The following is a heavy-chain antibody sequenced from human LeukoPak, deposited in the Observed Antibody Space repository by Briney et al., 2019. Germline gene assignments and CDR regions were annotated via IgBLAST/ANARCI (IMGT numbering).Heavy chain of an antibody. CDR3: AKAPIYSNYQKSGFDY. V-gene: IGHV3-66*01. Sequence: GGSLRLSCAASGFTVSSNYMSWVRQAPGKGLEWVLVIYSGGSTYYADSVKGRFTISRDNSKNTLYLQMNSLRAEDTAVYYCAKAPIYSNYQKSGFDYWGQGTLVTVSS. CDR2: IYSGGST. CDR1: GFTVSSNY. J-gene: IGHJ4*02. D-gene: IGHD4-11*01.